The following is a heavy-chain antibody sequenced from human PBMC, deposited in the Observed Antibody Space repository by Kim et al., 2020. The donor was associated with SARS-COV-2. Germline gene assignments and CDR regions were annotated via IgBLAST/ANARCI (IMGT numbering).Heavy chain of an antibody. Sequence: GESLKISCKGSGYRFTSNWITWVRQMPGKGLEWMGRIDPDDSDTNYSPSFQGHVTISADKSISTAYLQWSSLKASDTAMYYCARQTGVLGSGTYEGHDYWGQGTLVTVSS. CDR2: IDPDDSDT. CDR1: GYRFTSNW. J-gene: IGHJ4*02. CDR3: ARQTGVLGSGTYEGHDY. D-gene: IGHD3-10*02. V-gene: IGHV5-10-1*01.